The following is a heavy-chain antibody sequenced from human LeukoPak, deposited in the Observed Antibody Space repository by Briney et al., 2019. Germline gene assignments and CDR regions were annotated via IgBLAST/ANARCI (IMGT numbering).Heavy chain of an antibody. D-gene: IGHD4-17*01. CDR3: AKDSSYGDFGY. CDR1: GFTFSNYW. V-gene: IGHV3-7*01. J-gene: IGHJ4*02. CDR2: IKQDGSEK. Sequence: GGSLRLSCAASGFTFSNYWMSWVRQAPGKGLEWVANIKQDGSEKYYVDSVKGRFTISRDNSKNTLYLQMNSLRAEDTAVYYCAKDSSYGDFGYWGQGTLVTVSS.